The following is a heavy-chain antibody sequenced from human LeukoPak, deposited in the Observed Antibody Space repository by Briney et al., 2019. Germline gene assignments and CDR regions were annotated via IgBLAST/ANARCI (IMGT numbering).Heavy chain of an antibody. V-gene: IGHV3-66*01. J-gene: IGHJ4*02. D-gene: IGHD2/OR15-2a*01. CDR1: GFTVTSNY. Sequence: GGSLRLSCAASGFTVTSNYITWVRQAPGKGLEWVSIIHISGSTYYADSVRGRFTISRDNSKNTVYLQMNSLRAEDTAVYYCARAVEYLPLDYWGQGTLVAVS. CDR3: ARAVEYLPLDY. CDR2: IHISGST.